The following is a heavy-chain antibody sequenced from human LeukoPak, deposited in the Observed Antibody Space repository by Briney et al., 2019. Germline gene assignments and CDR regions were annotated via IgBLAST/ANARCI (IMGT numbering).Heavy chain of an antibody. CDR3: ARVGSSGWYVHPTLDY. CDR2: INPNSGDT. V-gene: IGHV1-2*02. CDR1: GYTFTGYY. Sequence: ASVKVSCKASGYTFTGYYMHWVRQAPGQGLEWMGWINPNSGDTNYAQKFQGRVTVTRDTSISTAYMELSRLRSDDTPVYYCARVGSSGWYVHPTLDYWGQGTLVTVSS. J-gene: IGHJ4*02. D-gene: IGHD6-19*01.